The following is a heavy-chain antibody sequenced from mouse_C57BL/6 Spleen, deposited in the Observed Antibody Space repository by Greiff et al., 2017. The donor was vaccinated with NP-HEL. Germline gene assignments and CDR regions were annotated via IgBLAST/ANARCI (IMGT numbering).Heavy chain of an antibody. J-gene: IGHJ2*01. D-gene: IGHD2-4*01. Sequence: VQLKQSGPELVKPGASVKISCKASGYSFTGYYMNWVKQSPEKSLEWIGEINPSTGGTTYNQKFKAKATLTVDKSSSTAYMQLKSLTSEDSAVYYCARWGYDYDVWGQGTTLTVSS. CDR2: INPSTGGT. CDR1: GYSFTGYY. CDR3: ARWGYDYDV. V-gene: IGHV1-42*01.